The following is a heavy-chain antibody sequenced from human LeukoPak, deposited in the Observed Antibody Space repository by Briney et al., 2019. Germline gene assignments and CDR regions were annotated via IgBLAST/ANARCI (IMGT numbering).Heavy chain of an antibody. CDR1: GFTFSTYK. D-gene: IGHD6-19*01. CDR3: VRGVDGHSSGRRIYYYYMDV. Sequence: PGGSLRLSCAASGFTFSTYKMHWVRQAPGKGLVRVSRISSDGSSTIYADSVRGRFTISRDNAKNTVYLEMSGLRAEDTAVYYCVRGVDGHSSGRRIYYYYMDVWGKGTTVTVSS. V-gene: IGHV3-74*01. CDR2: ISSDGSST. J-gene: IGHJ6*03.